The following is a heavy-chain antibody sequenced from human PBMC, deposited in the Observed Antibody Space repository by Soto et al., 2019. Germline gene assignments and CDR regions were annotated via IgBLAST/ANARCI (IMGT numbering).Heavy chain of an antibody. J-gene: IGHJ4*02. V-gene: IGHV1-2*02. CDR3: ARDQTAVVNFDY. Sequence: ASVKVSCKASGYTFTGYYMHWVRQAPGQGLEWMGWINPNSGGTNYAQKFQGRVTMTRDTSISTAYMELSRLRSDDTAVYYCARDQTAVVNFDYWGQGTLVTVYS. CDR1: GYTFTGYY. D-gene: IGHD5-18*01. CDR2: INPNSGGT.